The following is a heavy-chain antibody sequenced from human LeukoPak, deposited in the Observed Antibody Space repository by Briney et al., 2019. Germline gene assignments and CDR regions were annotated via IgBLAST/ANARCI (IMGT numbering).Heavy chain of an antibody. CDR1: GGSISSSSYY. J-gene: IGHJ3*02. Sequence: PSETLSLTCTVSGGSISSSSYYWGWIRQPPGKGLEWIGSIYYSGSTYYNPSLKSRVTISVDTSKNQFSLKLSSVTAADTAVYYCARGSNVVNYYDSKAIGAFDIWGQGTMVTVSS. CDR2: IYYSGST. V-gene: IGHV4-39*07. CDR3: ARGSNVVNYYDSKAIGAFDI. D-gene: IGHD3-22*01.